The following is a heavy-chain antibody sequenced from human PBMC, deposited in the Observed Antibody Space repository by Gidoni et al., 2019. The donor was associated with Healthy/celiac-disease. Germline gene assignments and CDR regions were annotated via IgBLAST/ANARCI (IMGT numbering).Heavy chain of an antibody. Sequence: EVQLLESGGGLVQPGGSLRLSCAASGFPFSSYAMSWVRQAPGKGLEWVSAISGSGGSTYYADSVKGRFTISRDNSKNTLYLQMNSLRAEDTAVYYCAISRTSGVMRRPDAFDIWGQGTMVTVSS. D-gene: IGHD3-16*01. J-gene: IGHJ3*02. CDR1: GFPFSSYA. CDR3: AISRTSGVMRRPDAFDI. V-gene: IGHV3-23*01. CDR2: ISGSGGST.